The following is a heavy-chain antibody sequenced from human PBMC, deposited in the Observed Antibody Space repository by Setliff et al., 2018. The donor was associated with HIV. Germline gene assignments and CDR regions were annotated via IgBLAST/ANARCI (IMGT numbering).Heavy chain of an antibody. CDR1: GFTFSSYW. D-gene: IGHD6-19*01. CDR2: INGDGSSR. CDR3: ASDRDGWHNPHLNS. Sequence: GGSLRLSCAASGFTFSSYWMHWVRQVPGKGLVWVSHINGDGSSRSYADSVKDRFTISRDNAKNTMYLQMNSLRAEDTAVYYCASDRDGWHNPHLNSWGRGTLVTVSS. V-gene: IGHV3-74*01. J-gene: IGHJ4*02.